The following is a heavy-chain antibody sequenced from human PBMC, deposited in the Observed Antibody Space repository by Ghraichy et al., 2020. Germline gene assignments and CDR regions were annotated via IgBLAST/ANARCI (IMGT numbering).Heavy chain of an antibody. CDR2: IKQDASEK. CDR3: ATATMARGSYDY. CDR1: GFTFSSYW. D-gene: IGHD3-10*01. V-gene: IGHV3-7*03. J-gene: IGHJ4*01. Sequence: GGSLRLSCAASGFTFSSYWMNWVRQPPGKGLEWVANIKQDASEKYYADSVKGRFTISRDNAKNSLYLQMNSLRAEDTAVYYCATATMARGSYDYWGQGTLVIGSS.